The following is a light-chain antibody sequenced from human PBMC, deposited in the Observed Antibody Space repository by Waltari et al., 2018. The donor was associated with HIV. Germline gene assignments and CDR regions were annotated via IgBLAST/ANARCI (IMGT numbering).Light chain of an antibody. CDR1: QTVYSH. V-gene: IGKV1-39*01. CDR2: STS. CDR3: QQSQSRPYT. Sequence: DIQMTQSPYSLSASIGDRVTIICRTSQTVYSHLNWYRQRSGQAPDLLIYSTSSLQYGAPARFSGSGYGTEFTLTISSLQPEDFATYYCQQSQSRPYTFGQGTRLDIK. J-gene: IGKJ2*01.